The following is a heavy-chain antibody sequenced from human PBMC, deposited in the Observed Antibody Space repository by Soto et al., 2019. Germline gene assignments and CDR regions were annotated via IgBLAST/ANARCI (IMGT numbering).Heavy chain of an antibody. J-gene: IGHJ4*02. Sequence: QVQLVQSGAEVKKPGASVKVSCKASGYTFTTYGVSWVRQAPGQGLEWMGWISAYNGNTKYTQNFQGRVTMTTDTSTSTAYMELRSLRSDDTAVYYCARDHIYGGRVVTTSDYWGQGTLVTVSS. CDR3: ARDHIYGGRVVTTSDY. CDR1: GYTFTTYG. V-gene: IGHV1-18*04. CDR2: ISAYNGNT. D-gene: IGHD2-21*02.